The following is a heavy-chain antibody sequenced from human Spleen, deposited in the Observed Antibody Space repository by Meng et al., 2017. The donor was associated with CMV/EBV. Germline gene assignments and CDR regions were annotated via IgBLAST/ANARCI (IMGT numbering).Heavy chain of an antibody. D-gene: IGHD3-22*01. Sequence: GGTFSSYTISWVRQAPGQGLEWMGRIIPILGIANYAQKFQGRVTITADKSTSTAYMELSSLRSEDTAVYYCARDHYYDSSGYYYEDYWGQGTLVTVSS. CDR1: GGTFSSYT. CDR2: IIPILGIA. V-gene: IGHV1-69*04. J-gene: IGHJ4*02. CDR3: ARDHYYDSSGYYYEDY.